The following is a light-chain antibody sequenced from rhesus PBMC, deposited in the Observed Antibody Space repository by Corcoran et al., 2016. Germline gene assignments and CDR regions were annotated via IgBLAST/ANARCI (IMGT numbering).Light chain of an antibody. CDR3: HQSKDLLWT. J-gene: IGKJ1*01. Sequence: EIVMTQSPATLSLSPGETATLSCRASESGGTYLAWYRRKPGQAPQLLVHSASFRAPGTPDRFIGRGSRTAFTLILTGLEPDDVVLYRFHQSKDLLWTFCHGPKVELQ. V-gene: IGKV3-40*03. CDR1: ESGGTY. CDR2: SAS.